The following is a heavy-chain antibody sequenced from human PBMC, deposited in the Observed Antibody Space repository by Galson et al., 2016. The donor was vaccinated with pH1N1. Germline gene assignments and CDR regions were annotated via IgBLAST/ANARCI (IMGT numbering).Heavy chain of an antibody. CDR1: GDSVSSNSAA. V-gene: IGHV6-1*01. D-gene: IGHD3-22*01. Sequence: CAISGDSVSSNSAAWNWIRQSPSRGLEWLGRTYYRSKWYNDYAVSVKSRITINPDTSKNQFSPQLNSVTPEDKAVYYCERGGFYYDSSGPSYGMDGWGQGTTVTVS. CDR2: TYYRSKWYN. CDR3: ERGGFYYDSSGPSYGMDG. J-gene: IGHJ6*02.